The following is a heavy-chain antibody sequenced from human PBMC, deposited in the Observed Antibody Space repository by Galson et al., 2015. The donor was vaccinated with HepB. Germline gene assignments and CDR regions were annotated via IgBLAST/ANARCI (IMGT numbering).Heavy chain of an antibody. V-gene: IGHV1-18*01. CDR1: GYTFTKNG. Sequence: SVKVACKASGYTFTKNGFSWVRQAPGQGLEWVGGISPYNGNTKYTQQLQGRVTMTTDKSTSTAYMELKNLRSDDTAVYYCAREAERGHTYGYWFFDLWGRGPLVTVSS. D-gene: IGHD5-18*01. CDR2: ISPYNGNT. CDR3: AREAERGHTYGYWFFDL. J-gene: IGHJ2*01.